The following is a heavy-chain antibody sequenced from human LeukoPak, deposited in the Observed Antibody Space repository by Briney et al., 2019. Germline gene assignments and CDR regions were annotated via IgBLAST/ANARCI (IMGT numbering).Heavy chain of an antibody. V-gene: IGHV3-33*01. D-gene: IGHD3-22*01. CDR1: GFTFSSYG. CDR3: ATGYYDSSGYH. Sequence: PGGSLRLSCAASGFTFSSYGMHWVRQAPGKGLEWVEVIWYDGSNKYYADSVKGRFTISRDNSKNTLYLQMNSLRAEDTAVYYCATGYYDSSGYHWGQGTLVTVSS. CDR2: IWYDGSNK. J-gene: IGHJ4*02.